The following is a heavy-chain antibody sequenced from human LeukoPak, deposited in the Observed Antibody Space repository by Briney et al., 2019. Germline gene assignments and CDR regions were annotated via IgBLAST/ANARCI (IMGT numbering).Heavy chain of an antibody. CDR1: GFTFSSYW. V-gene: IGHV3-74*01. Sequence: GGSLRLSCAASGFTFSSYWMHWVRQAAGKGLVWVSRINSDGSSTSYADSVKGRFTISRDNAKNTLYLQMNSLRAEDTAVYYCARSVSLGYYYYGMDVWGQGTTVTVSS. CDR2: INSDGSST. J-gene: IGHJ6*02. D-gene: IGHD3-16*01. CDR3: ARSVSLGYYYYGMDV.